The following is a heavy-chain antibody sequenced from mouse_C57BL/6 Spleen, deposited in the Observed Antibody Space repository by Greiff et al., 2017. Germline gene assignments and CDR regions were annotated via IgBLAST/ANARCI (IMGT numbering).Heavy chain of an antibody. V-gene: IGHV1-69*01. CDR3: AREGMYYGRGYAMDD. D-gene: IGHD1-1*01. CDR1: GYTFTSYW. J-gene: IGHJ4*01. CDR2: IDPSDSYT. Sequence: VQLQQSGAELVMPGASVKLSCKASGYTFTSYWMHWVKQRPGQGLEWIGEIDPSDSYTNYNQKFKGKSTLTVDKSSSTAYMQLSSLTSEDSAVYDCAREGMYYGRGYAMDDWGQGTSVTVSS.